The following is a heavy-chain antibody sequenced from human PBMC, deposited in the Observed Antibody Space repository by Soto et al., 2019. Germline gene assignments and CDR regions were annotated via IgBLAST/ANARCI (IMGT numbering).Heavy chain of an antibody. CDR2: ISSSGSTI. J-gene: IGHJ6*02. D-gene: IGHD3-3*01. Sequence: PGGSLRLSCAASGFTFSSYEMNWVRQAPGKGLEWVSYISSSGSTIYYADSVKGRFTISRDNAKNSLYLQMNSLRAEDTAVYYCARGGLRFLEWLSTIDYGMDVWGQGTTVTVSS. CDR1: GFTFSSYE. V-gene: IGHV3-48*03. CDR3: ARGGLRFLEWLSTIDYGMDV.